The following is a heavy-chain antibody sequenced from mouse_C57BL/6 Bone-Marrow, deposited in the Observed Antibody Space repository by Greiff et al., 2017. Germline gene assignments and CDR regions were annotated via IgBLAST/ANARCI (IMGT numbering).Heavy chain of an antibody. CDR3: ARSALLLRYFAWFAY. D-gene: IGHD1-1*01. J-gene: IGHJ3*01. Sequence: VQGVESGAELMKPGASVKLSCKATGYTFTGYWIEWVKQRPGHGLEWIGEILPGSGSTNYNEKFKGKATFTADTSSNTAYMQLSSLTTEDSAIYYCARSALLLRYFAWFAYWGQGTLVTVSA. CDR1: GYTFTGYW. CDR2: ILPGSGST. V-gene: IGHV1-9*01.